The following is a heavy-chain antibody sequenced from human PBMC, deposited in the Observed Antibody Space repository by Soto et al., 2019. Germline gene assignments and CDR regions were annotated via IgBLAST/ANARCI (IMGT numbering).Heavy chain of an antibody. CDR1: GFTFNSYG. Sequence: QVQLVESGGGVVQPGTSLRLSCTASGFTFNSYGIHWVRQAPGKGLEWLALIEYNAKNRFYADSVKGRFSISRDNSRNTVYLQVNGLRAEDTAVXXXXXEGDDYCSGTRCFHYYGLDVWGQGTTVIVSS. CDR2: IEYNAKNR. D-gene: IGHD2-15*01. J-gene: IGHJ6*02. V-gene: IGHV3-33*05. CDR3: XXEGDDYCSGTRCFHYYGLDV.